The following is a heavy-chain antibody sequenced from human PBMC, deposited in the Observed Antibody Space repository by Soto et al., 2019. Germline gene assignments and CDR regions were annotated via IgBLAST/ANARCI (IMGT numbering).Heavy chain of an antibody. Sequence: GGSLRLSCAASGFTFSSYGMHWVRQAPGKGLEWVAVIWYDGSNKYYADSVKGRFTISSDNSKNTLYLQMNSLRAEDTAVYYCAREYKAALIAVAEPVFDYWGQGTLVTVSS. V-gene: IGHV3-33*01. CDR3: AREYKAALIAVAEPVFDY. J-gene: IGHJ4*02. CDR1: GFTFSSYG. CDR2: IWYDGSNK. D-gene: IGHD6-19*01.